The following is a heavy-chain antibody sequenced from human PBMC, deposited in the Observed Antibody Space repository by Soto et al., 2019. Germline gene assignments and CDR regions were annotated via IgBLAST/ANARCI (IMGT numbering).Heavy chain of an antibody. CDR3: ARDWPDTYCGGDCPLGYSYHGMDV. J-gene: IGHJ6*02. CDR1: GFTFNTYY. CDR2: INPSNGFT. D-gene: IGHD2-21*02. Sequence: QVQLVQSGAELKKPGASVSLSCKASGFTFNTYYIHWVRQSPGEGLQWLGVINPSNGFTSYAQKFQGRVTMTADTSTTTVYLELSSLRSEDTAVYFCARDWPDTYCGGDCPLGYSYHGMDVWGQGTAVTVSS. V-gene: IGHV1-46*02.